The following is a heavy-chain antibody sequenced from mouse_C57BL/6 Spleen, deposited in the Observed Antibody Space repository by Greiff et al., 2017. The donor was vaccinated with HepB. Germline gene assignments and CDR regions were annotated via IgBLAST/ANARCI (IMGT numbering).Heavy chain of an antibody. CDR3: ARHEDYYYYGSSPAMDY. CDR1: GYTFTEYT. CDR2: FYPGSGSI. Sequence: QVQLQQSGAELVKPGASVKLSCKASGYTFTEYTIHWVKQRSGQGLEWIGWFYPGSGSIKYNEKFKDKATLTADKSSSTVYMELSRLTSEDSAVYFCARHEDYYYYGSSPAMDYWGQGTSVTVSS. V-gene: IGHV1-62-2*01. D-gene: IGHD1-1*01. J-gene: IGHJ4*01.